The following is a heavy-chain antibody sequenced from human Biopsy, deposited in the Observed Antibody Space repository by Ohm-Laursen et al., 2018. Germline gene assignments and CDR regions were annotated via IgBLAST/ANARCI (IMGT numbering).Heavy chain of an antibody. V-gene: IGHV3-74*03. J-gene: IGHJ4*02. CDR1: RFTFSRSV. CDR2: IHGDERSA. Sequence: GSLRLSCAASRFTFSRSVMHWVRQAPGKGLMWVSRIHGDERSATYAEPVKGRFTISRDNAKNTLHLQMNSLRAEDTAVYYCTGDSGGLGDYWGQGTLVTVSS. CDR3: TGDSGGLGDY. D-gene: IGHD2-8*02.